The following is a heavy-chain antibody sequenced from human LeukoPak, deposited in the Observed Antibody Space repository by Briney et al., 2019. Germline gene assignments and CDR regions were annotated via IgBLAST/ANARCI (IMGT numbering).Heavy chain of an antibody. D-gene: IGHD5-12*01. Sequence: GASVKVSCKASGYTFTNYGISWVRQAPGQGLEWMGWISAYNGNTNYAQKLQGRVTMTTDTSTSTAYMELRSLRSDDTAVYYCARSDRVSGGFDGPYYWGQGTLVTVSP. CDR1: GYTFTNYG. CDR2: ISAYNGNT. V-gene: IGHV1-18*01. CDR3: ARSDRVSGGFDGPYY. J-gene: IGHJ4*02.